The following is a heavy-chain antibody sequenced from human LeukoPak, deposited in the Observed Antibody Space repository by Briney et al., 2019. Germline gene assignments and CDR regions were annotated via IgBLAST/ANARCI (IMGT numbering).Heavy chain of an antibody. CDR2: IYYSGST. Sequence: SETLSLTCTVSDDSITIYYWSWIRRPPGKGLEWIGYIYYSGSTNYNPSLKSRVTISVDTSKNQFSLKLSSVTAADTAVYYCARTKQAGTAAGTGNWFDPWGQGTLVTVSS. V-gene: IGHV4-59*01. J-gene: IGHJ5*02. CDR1: DDSITIYY. CDR3: ARTKQAGTAAGTGNWFDP. D-gene: IGHD6-13*01.